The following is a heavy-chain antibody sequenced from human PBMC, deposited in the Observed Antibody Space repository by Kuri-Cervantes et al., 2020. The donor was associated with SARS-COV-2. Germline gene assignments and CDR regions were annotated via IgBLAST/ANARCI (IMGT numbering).Heavy chain of an antibody. D-gene: IGHD2-15*01. Sequence: SVKVSCKASGGTFSSYAISWVRQAPGQGLEWMGGIIPILGIANYAQKFQGRDTMTRDTSTSTVYMELSSLRSEDTAVYYCARGSRIVDFDYWGQGTLVTCAS. CDR3: ARGSRIVDFDY. CDR1: GGTFSSYA. V-gene: IGHV1-69*10. CDR2: IIPILGIA. J-gene: IGHJ4*02.